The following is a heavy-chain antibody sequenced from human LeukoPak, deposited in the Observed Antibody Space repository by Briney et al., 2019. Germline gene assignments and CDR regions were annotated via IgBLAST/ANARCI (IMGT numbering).Heavy chain of an antibody. J-gene: IGHJ3*02. CDR1: GYTFTSYG. CDR3: AKRGVVGTTTVSGASDI. V-gene: IGHV1-18*01. D-gene: IGHD1-26*01. Sequence: GASVTVSCKASGYTFTSYGITWVRQAPGQGLEWMGWISAYNGNTNYAQRLQGRVTMTTDTSTSTAYMELRSLRSDDTAVYYCAKRGVVGTTTVSGASDIWGQGTVVTVSS. CDR2: ISAYNGNT.